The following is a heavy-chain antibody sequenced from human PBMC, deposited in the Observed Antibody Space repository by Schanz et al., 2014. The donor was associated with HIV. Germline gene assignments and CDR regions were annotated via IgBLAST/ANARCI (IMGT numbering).Heavy chain of an antibody. Sequence: EVQLLESGGDLVPPGGSLRLSCAASGFAFPDYSFHWVRQPPGRGLEWVSGINWSSSSIAYADSVKGRFSLSRDNARDSLSLQMSSLRSEDTAVYYCAKDAYSSTWYLGENWFDPWGQGTLVTVSS. D-gene: IGHD6-13*01. CDR2: INWSSSSI. V-gene: IGHV3-9*01. J-gene: IGHJ5*02. CDR1: GFAFPDYS. CDR3: AKDAYSSTWYLGENWFDP.